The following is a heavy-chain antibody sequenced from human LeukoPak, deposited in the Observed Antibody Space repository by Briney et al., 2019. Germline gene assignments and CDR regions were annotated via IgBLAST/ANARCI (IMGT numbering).Heavy chain of an antibody. CDR1: GGSISSYY. CDR2: IYTSGST. J-gene: IGHJ3*02. Sequence: SETLSLTCTVSGGSISSYYWSWIRQPAGKGLEWIGRIYTSGSTNYNPSLKSRVTMSVDTSKNQFSLKLSSVTAADTAVYCCARTPYSSTRGAFDIWGQGTMVTVSS. CDR3: ARTPYSSTRGAFDI. D-gene: IGHD4-11*01. V-gene: IGHV4-4*07.